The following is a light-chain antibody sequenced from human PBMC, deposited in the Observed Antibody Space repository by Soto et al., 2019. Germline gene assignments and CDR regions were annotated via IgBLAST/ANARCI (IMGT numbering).Light chain of an antibody. CDR1: SSDVGGYNY. J-gene: IGLJ1*01. CDR2: DVT. V-gene: IGLV2-11*01. Sequence: QSALTQPRSVAGSPGQSVGIACTGASSDVGGYNYVSWYQQHPGKAPKLMIYDVTKRPSGVPDRFSASKSGNTASLTISGLQADDEADYYCCSYAGSYSYVFGTGTKVTVL. CDR3: CSYAGSYSYV.